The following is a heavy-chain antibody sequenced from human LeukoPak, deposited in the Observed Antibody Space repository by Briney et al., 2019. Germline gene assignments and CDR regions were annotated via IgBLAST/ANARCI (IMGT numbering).Heavy chain of an antibody. CDR3: AKVAKCYYGSETYYFFEH. J-gene: IGHJ4*02. D-gene: IGHD3-10*01. CDR1: GVTFTTYW. Sequence: GGSLRLSCAASGVTFTTYWMSWVRQAPGKGLEWVANIKQDGIEKYYVDSVKGRFTISRDNAKKSLYMQMNRLRVEDTTVSYIAKVAKCYYGSETYYFFEHWGQGTPVTASS. V-gene: IGHV3-7*03. CDR2: IKQDGIEK.